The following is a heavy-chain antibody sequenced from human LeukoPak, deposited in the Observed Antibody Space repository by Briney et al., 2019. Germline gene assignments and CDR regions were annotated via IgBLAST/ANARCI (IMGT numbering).Heavy chain of an antibody. CDR1: GFTFSSYS. Sequence: GGSLRLSCAASGFTFSSYSMNWVRQAPGKGLEWVSSISSSSYIYCADSVKGRFTISRDNAKNSLYLQMNSLRAEDTAVYYCARTLYCSSTSCYFIDYWGQGTLVTVSS. D-gene: IGHD2-2*01. V-gene: IGHV3-21*01. CDR2: ISSSSYI. J-gene: IGHJ4*02. CDR3: ARTLYCSSTSCYFIDY.